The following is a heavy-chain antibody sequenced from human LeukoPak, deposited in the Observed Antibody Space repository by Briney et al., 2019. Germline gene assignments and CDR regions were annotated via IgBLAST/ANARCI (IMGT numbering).Heavy chain of an antibody. CDR1: GGSTSSHF. D-gene: IGHD2-21*01. J-gene: IGHJ3*01. V-gene: IGHV4-59*08. CDR2: VYNSGST. CDR3: ARDDCGVFDAFDV. Sequence: SETLSLTCTVSGGSTSSHFWTWIRQPPGKGLEWLGYVYNSGSTNYNPSLQSRVTMTLDASKNQFYMKLTSVTAADTAVYFCARDDCGVFDAFDVWGQGTVVTVSS.